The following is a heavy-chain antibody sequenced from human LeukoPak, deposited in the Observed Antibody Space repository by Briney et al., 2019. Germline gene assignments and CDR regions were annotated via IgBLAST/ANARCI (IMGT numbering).Heavy chain of an antibody. CDR1: GFTFDDYA. J-gene: IGHJ4*02. V-gene: IGHV3-9*01. CDR2: ISWNSGSI. Sequence: PGRSLRLSCAASGFTFDDYAMHWVRQAPGKGLEWVSGISWNSGSIGYADSVKGRFTISRDNAKNSLYLQMNSLRAEDTALYYCAQSAGKQWLVGLDYWGQGTLVTVSS. CDR3: AQSAGKQWLVGLDY. D-gene: IGHD6-19*01.